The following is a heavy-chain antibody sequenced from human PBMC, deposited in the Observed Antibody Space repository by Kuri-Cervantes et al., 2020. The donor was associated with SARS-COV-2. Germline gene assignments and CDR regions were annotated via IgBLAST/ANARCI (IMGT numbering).Heavy chain of an antibody. Sequence: GGSLRLSCKVSGYTLTELSMHWVRQAPGKGLEWMGGFDPEDGETIYAQKFQGRVTMTEDTSTDTTYMELSSLRSEDTAVYYCARHDNEAWEPDFFALWGQGTMVTVSS. V-gene: IGHV1-24*01. J-gene: IGHJ3*01. CDR3: ARHDNEAWEPDFFAL. CDR2: FDPEDGET. CDR1: GYTLTELS. D-gene: IGHD1-26*01.